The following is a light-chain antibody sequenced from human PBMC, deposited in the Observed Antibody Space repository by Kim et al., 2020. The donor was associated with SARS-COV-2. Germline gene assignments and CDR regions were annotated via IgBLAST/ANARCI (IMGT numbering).Light chain of an antibody. J-gene: IGLJ3*02. Sequence: SSELTQDPAVSVALGQTVTITCQGDSLRNWHGSWFQQKPGQAPRLVIYSKNNRPSGIPDRFSGFTSGDTASLTITGAQAEDEADYCCNCRDNSHNVMFGGGTQLTVL. CDR1: SLRNWH. CDR3: NCRDNSHNVM. CDR2: SKN. V-gene: IGLV3-19*01.